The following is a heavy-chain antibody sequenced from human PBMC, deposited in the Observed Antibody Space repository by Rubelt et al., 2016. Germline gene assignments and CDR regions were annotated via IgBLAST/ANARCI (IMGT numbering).Heavy chain of an antibody. Sequence: KGLEWIGEINHSGSTNYNPSLKSRVTISVDTSKNQFSLKLSSVTAADTAVYYCARSGDYDILTGYSYYFDYWGQGTLVTVSS. J-gene: IGHJ4*02. D-gene: IGHD3-9*01. CDR3: ARSGDYDILTGYSYYFDY. V-gene: IGHV4-34*01. CDR2: INHSGST.